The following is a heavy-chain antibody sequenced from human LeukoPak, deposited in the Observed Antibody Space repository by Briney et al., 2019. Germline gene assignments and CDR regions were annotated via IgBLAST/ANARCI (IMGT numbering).Heavy chain of an antibody. J-gene: IGHJ6*03. V-gene: IGHV1-18*01. CDR2: ISAYNGNT. D-gene: IGHD2-2*01. CDR3: ARVVPVNYYYYYYMDV. CDR1: GYTFTSYG. Sequence: ASVKVSCKASGYTFTSYGISWVRQAPGQGLEWMGWISAYNGNTSYAQKFQGRVTITADESTSTAYVELSSLRSEDTAVYYCARVVPVNYYYYYYMDVWGKGTTVTISS.